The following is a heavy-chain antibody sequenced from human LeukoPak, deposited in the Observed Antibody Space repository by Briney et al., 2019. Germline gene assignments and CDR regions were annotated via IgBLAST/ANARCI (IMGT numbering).Heavy chain of an antibody. D-gene: IGHD6-19*01. Sequence: SETLSLTCTVSGDSINDYYWSWIRQPPGKGLDWIGYIFYSGSTNYNPSLKSRVTMSVDTSKSQFSLKLSSVTAADTAIYYCARYNSGWSYFDYWGQGTLVTVSS. CDR3: ARYNSGWSYFDY. CDR1: GDSINDYY. J-gene: IGHJ4*02. V-gene: IGHV4-59*01. CDR2: IFYSGST.